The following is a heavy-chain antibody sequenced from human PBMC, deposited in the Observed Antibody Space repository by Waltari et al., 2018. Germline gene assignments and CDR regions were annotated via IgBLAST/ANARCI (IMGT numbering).Heavy chain of an antibody. V-gene: IGHV4-59*13. CDR3: ARENPYGHTYFYMDV. D-gene: IGHD4-17*01. Sequence: QVQLQESGPRLMRPSDTRSLTCAIPGGSISRYYGRWVRRLPDKGLEWIGYVFYTGTTSYSPSLKSRVSISVDRSKNQVSLTPTSVTAADTATYYCARENPYGHTYFYMDVWGKGTTVTVSS. J-gene: IGHJ6*03. CDR1: GGSISRYY. CDR2: VFYTGTT.